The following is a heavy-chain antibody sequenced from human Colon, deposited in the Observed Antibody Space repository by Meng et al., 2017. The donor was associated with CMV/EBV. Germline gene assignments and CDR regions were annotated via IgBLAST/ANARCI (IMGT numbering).Heavy chain of an antibody. CDR2: ITAGGSSI. CDR1: GFTFRDYY. V-gene: IGHV3-11*04. D-gene: IGHD2-15*01. Sequence: GESLKISCVVSGFTFRDYYMSWIRQAPGKGLEWVSFITAGGSSIYYADSVKGRFTISRDNAKNTLYLQMNSLRADDTGVYYCGGGGGGSYSAYWGQGTLVTVFS. J-gene: IGHJ4*02. CDR3: GGGGGGSYSAY.